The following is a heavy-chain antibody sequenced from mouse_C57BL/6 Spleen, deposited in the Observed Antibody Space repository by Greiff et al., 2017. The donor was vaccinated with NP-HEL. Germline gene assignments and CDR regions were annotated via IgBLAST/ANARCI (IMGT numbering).Heavy chain of an antibody. D-gene: IGHD1-1*01. CDR3: ASSYGGWFAY. J-gene: IGHJ3*01. CDR2: IWSGGST. V-gene: IGHV2-2*01. CDR1: GFSLTSYG. Sequence: VQLQQSGPGLVQPSQSLSITCTVSGFSLTSYGVHWVRQSPGKGLEWLGVIWSGGSTDYNAAFISRLSISKDNSKSQVFFKMNILQADDTAIYYCASSYGGWFAYWGQGTLVTVSA.